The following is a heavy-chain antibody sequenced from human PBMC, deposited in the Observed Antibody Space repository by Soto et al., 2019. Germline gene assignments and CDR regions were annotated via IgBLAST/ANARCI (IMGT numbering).Heavy chain of an antibody. Sequence: GGSLRLSCAASGFTFSSYGMHWVRQAPGKGLEWVAVISYDGSNKYYADSVKGRFTISRDNSKNTLYLQMNSLRAEDTAVYYCAKDVREYRSGFGSFDYWGQGTLVTVSS. CDR2: ISYDGSNK. CDR1: GFTFSSYG. V-gene: IGHV3-30*18. CDR3: AKDVREYRSGFGSFDY. D-gene: IGHD6-19*01. J-gene: IGHJ4*02.